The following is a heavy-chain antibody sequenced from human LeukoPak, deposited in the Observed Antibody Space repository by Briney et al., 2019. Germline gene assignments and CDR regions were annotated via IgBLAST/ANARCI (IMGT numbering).Heavy chain of an antibody. Sequence: ASVKVSCKASGYTFTGYYMHWVRQAPGQGLEWLGRINPKTGGSNYAQNFQGRVTMTSDTSTTTAYMELSSLNSDDTAVDYCATLVSGINYWGQGTLVTVSS. V-gene: IGHV1-2*06. J-gene: IGHJ4*02. D-gene: IGHD1-20*01. CDR2: INPKTGGS. CDR1: GYTFTGYY. CDR3: ATLVSGINY.